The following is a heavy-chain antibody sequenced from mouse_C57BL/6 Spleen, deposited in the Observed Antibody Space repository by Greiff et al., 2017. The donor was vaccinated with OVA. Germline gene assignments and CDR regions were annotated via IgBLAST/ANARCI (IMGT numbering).Heavy chain of an antibody. V-gene: IGHV1-19*01. CDR1: GYTFTDYY. CDR3: ARGNYDQRFAY. CDR2: INPYNGGT. D-gene: IGHD2-4*01. Sequence: DVQLQESGPVLVKPGASVKMSCKASGYTFTDYYMNWVKQSHGKSLEWIGVINPYNGGTSYNQKFKGKATLTVDKSSSTAYMELNSLTSEDSAVYYCARGNYDQRFAYWGQGTLVTVSA. J-gene: IGHJ3*01.